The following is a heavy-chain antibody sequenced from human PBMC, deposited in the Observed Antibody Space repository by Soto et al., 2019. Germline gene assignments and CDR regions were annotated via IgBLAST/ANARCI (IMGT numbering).Heavy chain of an antibody. D-gene: IGHD4-17*01. CDR2: ISGSGGST. Sequence: YGVSCISKKQGKGLEWVSAISGSGGSTYYADSVKGRFTISRDNSKNTLYLQMNSLRAEDTAVYYCANGGLRPNYHYHGMDVCGQGITV. V-gene: IGHV3-23*01. CDR1: YG. CDR3: ANGGLRPNYHYHGMDV. J-gene: IGHJ6*02.